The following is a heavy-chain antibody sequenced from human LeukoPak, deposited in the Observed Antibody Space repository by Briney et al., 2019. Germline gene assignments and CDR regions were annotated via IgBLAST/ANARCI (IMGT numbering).Heavy chain of an antibody. D-gene: IGHD5-18*01. Sequence: ASVKVSSKASGYTFTGHYIHWVRQAPGQGLEWMGWIKPDSGATNYAQKFQGRVTMTRDTSISTAHMELNRLTSDDTAVYYCARPEYRYGYTLDYWGQGTLVTVSS. CDR3: ARPEYRYGYTLDY. V-gene: IGHV1-2*02. CDR1: GYTFTGHY. J-gene: IGHJ4*02. CDR2: IKPDSGAT.